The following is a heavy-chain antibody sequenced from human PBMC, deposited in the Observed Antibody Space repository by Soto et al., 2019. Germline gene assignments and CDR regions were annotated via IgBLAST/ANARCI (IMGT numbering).Heavy chain of an antibody. D-gene: IGHD6-19*01. CDR1: GGSISSSNW. CDR2: IYRSGST. CDR3: AGTPTVAGTYWFDP. J-gene: IGHJ5*02. V-gene: IGHV4-4*02. Sequence: QVQLQESGPGLVKPSGTLSLTCAVSGGSISSSNWWSWVRQPPGKGLEWIGEIYRSGSTNYNPSLKSRVTISVDKSKNQFSLKLSSVTAADTAVYYCAGTPTVAGTYWFDPWGQGTLVTVSS.